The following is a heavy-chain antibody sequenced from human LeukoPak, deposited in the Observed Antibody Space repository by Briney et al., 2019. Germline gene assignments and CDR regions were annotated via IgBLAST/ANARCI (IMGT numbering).Heavy chain of an antibody. V-gene: IGHV3-23*01. Sequence: PGGSLRLSCAASGFTFSSYAMSWVRQAPGKGLEWVSSVSGSGDSTYYADSVKGRFTISRDNSKNTLYVQMSSLRDEDTAVYYCVKLYDTSGFYGLRRVGCFDNWGQGTRVTVSS. D-gene: IGHD3-22*01. J-gene: IGHJ4*02. CDR1: GFTFSSYA. CDR2: VSGSGDST. CDR3: VKLYDTSGFYGLRRVGCFDN.